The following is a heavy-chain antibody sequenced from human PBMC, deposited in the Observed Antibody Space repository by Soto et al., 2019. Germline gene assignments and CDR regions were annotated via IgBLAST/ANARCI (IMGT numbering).Heavy chain of an antibody. CDR3: ARRGYTSGFYFFDF. CDR2: IDFSGST. CDR1: GGSITSYY. J-gene: IGHJ4*02. D-gene: IGHD6-19*01. V-gene: IGHV4-59*08. Sequence: SETLSLTCTGSGGSITSYYWGWIRQTPGKGLDWIGYIDFSGSTNYNPSLKSRVTISIDTSKNLFSLKLSSVSAADTAVYFCARRGYTSGFYFFDFWGQGIPVTVSS.